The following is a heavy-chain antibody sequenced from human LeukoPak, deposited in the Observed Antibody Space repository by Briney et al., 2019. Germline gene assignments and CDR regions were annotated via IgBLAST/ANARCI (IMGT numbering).Heavy chain of an antibody. J-gene: IGHJ3*01. CDR2: IRTSGGVV. CDR1: GLTFTSYT. Sequence: GGSLRLSCAASGLTFTSYTMNWVRQAPGKGLEWISYIRTSGGVVSYTGSVRGRFTISTDSAKNSLYLQMNSLRDDDTAVYYCVRDQFYAFDVWGQGTMVTVSS. V-gene: IGHV3-48*02. CDR3: VRDQFYAFDV.